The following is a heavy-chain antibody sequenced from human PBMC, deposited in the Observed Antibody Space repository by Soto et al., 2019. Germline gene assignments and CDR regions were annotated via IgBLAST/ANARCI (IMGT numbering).Heavy chain of an antibody. D-gene: IGHD1-26*01. Sequence: QVQLVQSGAEVKKPGASVKVSCRASGYTFTTYTLLWVRQAPGQRLEWMAWINPGNGDTKYSQNFQDRVTATRDTSASTAYMEMSSLRSEDTATYYCVRKQPGFQIGWAWALDIWGQGTMVTVSS. V-gene: IGHV1-3*01. CDR1: GYTFTTYT. J-gene: IGHJ3*02. CDR3: VRKQPGFQIGWAWALDI. CDR2: INPGNGDT.